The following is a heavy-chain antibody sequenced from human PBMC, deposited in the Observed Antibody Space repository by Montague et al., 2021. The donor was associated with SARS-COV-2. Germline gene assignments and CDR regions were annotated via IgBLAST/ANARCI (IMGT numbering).Heavy chain of an antibody. CDR3: ARGFPRWLESESYFDY. D-gene: IGHD5-24*01. V-gene: IGHV4-59*01. CDR2: SYYSGST. Sequence: SETLSLTCTVSGGSISSYYWSWIRQPPGKGLEWIGYSYYSGSTNYNPSLKSRVTISVDTSKNQFSLKLSPVTAADTAVDYCARGFPRWLESESYFDYWGQGTLVTVSS. J-gene: IGHJ4*02. CDR1: GGSISSYY.